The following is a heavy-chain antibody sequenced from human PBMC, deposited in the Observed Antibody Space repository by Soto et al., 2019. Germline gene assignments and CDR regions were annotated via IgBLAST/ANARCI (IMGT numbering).Heavy chain of an antibody. CDR2: IIPILGTA. CDR3: AKRRDYYYYGMGV. Sequence: QVQLVQSGAEVKKPGSSVKVSCKASGDTFSGYTINWVRQAPGQGLEWMGRIIPILGTANYAQKFQGRVTITADKYTSTAYMELTSLRFEDTAVYYCAKRRDYYYYGMGVWGQGTTVTVSS. CDR1: GDTFSGYT. V-gene: IGHV1-69*08. J-gene: IGHJ6*02.